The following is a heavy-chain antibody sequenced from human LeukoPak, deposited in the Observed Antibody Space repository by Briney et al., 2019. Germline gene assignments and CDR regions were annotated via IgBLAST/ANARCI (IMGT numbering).Heavy chain of an antibody. J-gene: IGHJ6*03. D-gene: IGHD3-3*01. Sequence: SETLSLTCTVSGGSISSGSYYWSWIRQPAGKGLEWIGRIYTSGSTYYNPSLKSRVTISVDTSKNQFSLKLSSVTAADTAVYYCARGLTYYDFWSGHHPGSYYMDVWGKGTTVTVSS. CDR3: ARGLTYYDFWSGHHPGSYYMDV. CDR1: GGSISSGSYY. V-gene: IGHV4-61*02. CDR2: IYTSGST.